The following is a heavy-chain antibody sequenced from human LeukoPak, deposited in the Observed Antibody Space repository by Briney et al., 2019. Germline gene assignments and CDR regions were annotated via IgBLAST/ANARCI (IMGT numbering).Heavy chain of an antibody. CDR2: TYYRSKWYK. Sequence: SQTLSLTCALSGDSFSSNSAAWDWLRQSPSRGLEWLGRTYYRSKWYKDYAVSVKSLITINPDTSKNQFSLQLNAVTPEDTAVYYCARDPSTDFDWLLNDYWGQGTLVTVSS. V-gene: IGHV6-1*01. CDR1: GDSFSSNSAA. D-gene: IGHD3-9*01. J-gene: IGHJ4*02. CDR3: ARDPSTDFDWLLNDY.